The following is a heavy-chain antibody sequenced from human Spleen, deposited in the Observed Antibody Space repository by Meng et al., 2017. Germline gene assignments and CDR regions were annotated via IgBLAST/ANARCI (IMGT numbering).Heavy chain of an antibody. CDR3: ARDRKAKYYYDSSGYDFDY. CDR2: IIPIFGTA. Sequence: SVKVSCKASGCTFSSYAISWVRQAPGQGLEWMGGIIPIFGTANYAQKFQGRVTITADESTSTAYMELSSLRSEDTAVYYCARDRKAKYYYDSSGYDFDYWGQGTLVTVSS. J-gene: IGHJ4*02. CDR1: GCTFSSYA. D-gene: IGHD3-22*01. V-gene: IGHV1-69*13.